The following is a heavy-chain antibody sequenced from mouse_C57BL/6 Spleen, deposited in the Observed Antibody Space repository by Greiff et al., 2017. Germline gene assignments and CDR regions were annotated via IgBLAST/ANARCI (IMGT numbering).Heavy chain of an antibody. J-gene: IGHJ3*01. V-gene: IGHV1-64*01. CDR2: IHPNSGST. CDR1: GYTFTSYW. Sequence: VQLQQPGAELVKPGASVKLSCKASGYTFTSYWMHWVKQRPGQGLEWIGMIHPNSGSTNYNEKFKSKATLTVDKSSSTAYMQLSSLTSEDSAVYYCVYDDPTRGTWFAYWGQGTLVTVSA. D-gene: IGHD2-3*01. CDR3: VYDDPTRGTWFAY.